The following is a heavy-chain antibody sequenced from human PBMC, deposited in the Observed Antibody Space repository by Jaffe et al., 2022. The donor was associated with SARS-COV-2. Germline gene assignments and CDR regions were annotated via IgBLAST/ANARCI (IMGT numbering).Heavy chain of an antibody. D-gene: IGHD3-3*01. Sequence: QVQLVESGGGVVQPGRSLRLSCAASGFTFSSYGMHWVRQAPGKGLEWVAVIWYDGSNKYYADSVKGRFTISRDNSKNTLYLQMNSLRAEDTAVYYCARAHHLGDYDFWSGYEDPAAEPIDYWGQGTLVTVSS. CDR3: ARAHHLGDYDFWSGYEDPAAEPIDY. CDR2: IWYDGSNK. J-gene: IGHJ4*02. V-gene: IGHV3-33*01. CDR1: GFTFSSYG.